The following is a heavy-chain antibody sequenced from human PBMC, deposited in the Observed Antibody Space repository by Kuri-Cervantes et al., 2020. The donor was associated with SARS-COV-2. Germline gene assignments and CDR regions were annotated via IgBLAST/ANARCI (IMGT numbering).Heavy chain of an antibody. CDR2: ISTSGAYT. V-gene: IGHV3-23*01. CDR3: SLSSSSVYYYYMDV. Sequence: GESLKISCAASGFTFSDSAMNWVRQAPGKGLEWVSAISTSGAYTYYADSVKGRFTISRDNSKNTLYLQMKRLRAEDTAVYYCSLSSSSVYYYYMDVWGKGTTVTVSS. J-gene: IGHJ6*03. D-gene: IGHD6-6*01. CDR1: GFTFSDSA.